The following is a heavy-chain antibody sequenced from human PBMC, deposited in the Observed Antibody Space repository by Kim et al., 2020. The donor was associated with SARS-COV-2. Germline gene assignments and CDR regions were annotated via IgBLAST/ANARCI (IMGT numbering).Heavy chain of an antibody. V-gene: IGHV1-69*01. Sequence: ANYAQMFQGRGTITADESTGTAYMELSSLRSEDTAVYYCARVGVATHFDYWGQGTLVTVSS. CDR3: ARVGVATHFDY. J-gene: IGHJ4*02. CDR2: A. D-gene: IGHD2-15*01.